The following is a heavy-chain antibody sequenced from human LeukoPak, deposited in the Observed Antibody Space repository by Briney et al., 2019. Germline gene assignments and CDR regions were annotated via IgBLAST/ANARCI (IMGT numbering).Heavy chain of an antibody. V-gene: IGHV4-59*11. CDR1: GGSISSHY. Sequence: SETLSLTCTVSGGSISSHYWSWIRQPPGKGLEWIGYMYNSGSTNYNPSLKTRVTISVDTSKNQFSLKLSSVTAADTAMYYCARSRVIYGNFDYWGQGTLVTVSS. CDR3: ARSRVIYGNFDY. J-gene: IGHJ4*02. D-gene: IGHD2/OR15-2a*01. CDR2: MYNSGST.